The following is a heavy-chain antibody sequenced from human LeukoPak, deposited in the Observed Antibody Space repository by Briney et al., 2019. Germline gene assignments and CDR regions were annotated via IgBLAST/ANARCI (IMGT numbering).Heavy chain of an antibody. J-gene: IGHJ4*02. CDR3: AKDREAYCSGGSCYSAFDY. Sequence: PGGSLRLSCAASGFTFSSFAMSWVRQAPGGGLEWVSDMCERGGNTYYTDSVRGRFTISRDNSKNTLYLQMNSLRAEDTAIYYCAKDREAYCSGGSCYSAFDYWGQGTLVTVSS. CDR1: GFTFSSFA. V-gene: IGHV3-23*01. D-gene: IGHD2-15*01. CDR2: MCERGGNT.